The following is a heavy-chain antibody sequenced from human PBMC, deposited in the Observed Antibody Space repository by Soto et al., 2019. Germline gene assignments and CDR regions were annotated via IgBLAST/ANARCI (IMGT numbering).Heavy chain of an antibody. CDR2: LNTGDGNT. CDR3: AGGENYGAAGGGFYH. V-gene: IGHV1-18*04. Sequence: QVLLVQSGAEVKKPGASVKVSCKASGYSFSTYGVSWVRQAPGQGLEWMGWLNTGDGNTAYAQKLQGKNNLTTETTTTTGQMELRSLRSERTALYFCAGGENYGAAGGGFYHWGQGTLVTVSS. D-gene: IGHD3-10*01. J-gene: IGHJ4*02. CDR1: GYSFSTYG.